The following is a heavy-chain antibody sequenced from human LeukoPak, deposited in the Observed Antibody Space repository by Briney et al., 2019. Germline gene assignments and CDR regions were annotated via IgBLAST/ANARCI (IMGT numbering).Heavy chain of an antibody. CDR1: GYTFTSYG. CDR2: ISAYNGNT. D-gene: IGHD6-13*01. V-gene: IGHV1-18*01. Sequence: ASVNVSCKASGYTFTSYGISWVRQAPGQGLEWMGWISAYNGNTNYAQKLQGRVTMTTDTSTSTAYMELRSLRSDDTAVYYCARAHELEHSSSWYRPYNWFDPWGQGTLVTVSS. CDR3: ARAHELEHSSSWYRPYNWFDP. J-gene: IGHJ5*02.